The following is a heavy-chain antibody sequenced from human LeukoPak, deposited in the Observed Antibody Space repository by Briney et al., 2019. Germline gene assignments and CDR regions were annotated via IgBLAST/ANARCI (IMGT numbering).Heavy chain of an antibody. V-gene: IGHV4-39*01. CDR3: AKHGQQHLSPFDY. D-gene: IGHD6-13*01. J-gene: IGHJ4*02. Sequence: SETLSLTCTVSRLSISSTGYYWGWIRQPPGKGLEWIGSIYYSRSTYYNPSLKSRVTISVDTSKNQFSLKLSTVTAPDTAVYYCAKHGQQHLSPFDYWGQGTLVTVSS. CDR1: RLSISSTGYY. CDR2: IYYSRST.